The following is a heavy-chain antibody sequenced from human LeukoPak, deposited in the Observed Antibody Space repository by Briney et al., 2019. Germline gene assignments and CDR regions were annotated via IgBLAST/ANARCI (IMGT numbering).Heavy chain of an antibody. CDR2: IYTSGST. Sequence: SETLSLTCTVSGGSISSYYWSWIRQPAGKGLEWIGRIYTSGSTNYNPSLKSRVTMSVDTSKSQFSLKLSSVTAADTAVYYCARVGYSSSWYPDAFDIWGQGTMVTVSS. V-gene: IGHV4-4*07. D-gene: IGHD6-13*01. J-gene: IGHJ3*02. CDR3: ARVGYSSSWYPDAFDI. CDR1: GGSISSYY.